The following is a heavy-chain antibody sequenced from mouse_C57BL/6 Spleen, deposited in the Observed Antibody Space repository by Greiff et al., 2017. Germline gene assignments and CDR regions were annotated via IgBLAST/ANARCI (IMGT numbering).Heavy chain of an antibody. Sequence: QVQLKQSGAELAKPGASVKLSCKASGYTFTSYWLHWVKQRPGQGLEWIGYINPSSGYTKYNQKFKDKATLTADKSSSTAYMQQSSLTYEDSAVYYCASHITTVVAEDFDVWGTGTTVTVSS. V-gene: IGHV1-7*01. D-gene: IGHD1-1*01. J-gene: IGHJ1*03. CDR3: ASHITTVVAEDFDV. CDR1: GYTFTSYW. CDR2: INPSSGYT.